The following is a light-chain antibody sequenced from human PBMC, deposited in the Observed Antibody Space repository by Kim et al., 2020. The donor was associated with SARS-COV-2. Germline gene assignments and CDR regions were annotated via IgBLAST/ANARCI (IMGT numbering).Light chain of an antibody. Sequence: EIVMTQSPATLSVSPGERATLSCRASQSVSSNLAWHQLKPGQAPRLLIYGASTRATGIPARFSGSGSGTEFTLTISSLQSEDFAVYYCQQYNNWPPLTFGGGTKLEI. CDR1: QSVSSN. CDR3: QQYNNWPPLT. CDR2: GAS. J-gene: IGKJ4*01. V-gene: IGKV3-15*01.